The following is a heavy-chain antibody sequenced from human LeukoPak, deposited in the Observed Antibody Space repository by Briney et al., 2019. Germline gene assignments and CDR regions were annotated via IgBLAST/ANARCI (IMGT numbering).Heavy chain of an antibody. V-gene: IGHV3-48*03. CDR2: ISSSGTTI. J-gene: IGHJ4*02. CDR3: AKDGEDIIEH. D-gene: IGHD2-15*01. CDR1: GFTFSSYE. Sequence: PGGSLRLSCAASGFTFSSYEMNWVRQAPGEGLEWISYISSSGTTIYYADSVKGRFTISRDNTKNTLYLQMNSLRAEDTAVYYCAKDGEDIIEHWGQGTLVTVSS.